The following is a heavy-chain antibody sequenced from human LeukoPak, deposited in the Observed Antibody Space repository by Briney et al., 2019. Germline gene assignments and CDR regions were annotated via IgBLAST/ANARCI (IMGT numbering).Heavy chain of an antibody. CDR2: ITASGGST. Sequence: GGSLRLSCAASGFTFNTYAMSWVGQAPGGGLEWVSAITASGGSTYYADSVKGRFTISRDSSKNTLFLQMDSLTAEDTAVYFCAKRGGTGWDLLNYYFDYWGQGTLVTVSS. V-gene: IGHV3-23*01. CDR1: GFTFNTYA. J-gene: IGHJ4*02. D-gene: IGHD1-26*01. CDR3: AKRGGTGWDLLNYYFDY.